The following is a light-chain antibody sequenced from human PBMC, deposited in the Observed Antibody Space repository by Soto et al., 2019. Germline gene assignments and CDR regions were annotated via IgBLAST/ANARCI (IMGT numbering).Light chain of an antibody. Sequence: EIVLTHSPATLSLSPGERATLSCRASQSVSSYLAWYQQKPGQAPRLLIYDASSRATGIPDRFSGSGSGTDFTLTISRLEPEDFAVYYCQQYGSSPFTFGQGTKVDIK. CDR2: DAS. J-gene: IGKJ1*01. CDR3: QQYGSSPFT. V-gene: IGKV3-20*01. CDR1: QSVSSY.